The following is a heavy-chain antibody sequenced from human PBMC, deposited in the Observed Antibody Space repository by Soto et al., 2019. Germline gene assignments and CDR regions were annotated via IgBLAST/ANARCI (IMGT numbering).Heavy chain of an antibody. V-gene: IGHV3-23*01. CDR3: AKDMSAAYCGGDCYSLFDY. J-gene: IGHJ4*02. D-gene: IGHD2-21*02. Sequence: EVQLLESGGGLVQPGGSLRLSCAASGFTFSSFAMSWVRQAPGKGLEWVSAISGSGGRTFYVDSVKGRFTISRDNSKNTLYLQMNSLRAEDTAAYYCAKDMSAAYCGGDCYSLFDYWGQGTLVTVSS. CDR2: ISGSGGRT. CDR1: GFTFSSFA.